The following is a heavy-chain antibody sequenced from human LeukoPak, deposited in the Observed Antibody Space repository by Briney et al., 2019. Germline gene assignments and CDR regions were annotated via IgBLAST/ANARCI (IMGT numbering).Heavy chain of an antibody. J-gene: IGHJ6*03. D-gene: IGHD5-24*01. Sequence: PSETLSLTCTVSGASISDYYWTWIRQPPGKGLEWIGHIYYSGNTIYNPSLKSRVTISVDTSKNQFSLKLSSVTAADTAVYYCARDGYKVSYYYMDVWGKGTTATISS. CDR1: GASISDYY. CDR2: IYYSGNT. V-gene: IGHV4-59*12. CDR3: ARDGYKVSYYYMDV.